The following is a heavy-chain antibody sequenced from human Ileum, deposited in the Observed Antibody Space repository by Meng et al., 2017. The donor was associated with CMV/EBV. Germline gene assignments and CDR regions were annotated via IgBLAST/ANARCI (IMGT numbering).Heavy chain of an antibody. CDR1: GYTFTGYY. CDR3: VRDLSYTSGFGY. CDR2: INPDTGAT. V-gene: IGHV1-2*02. Sequence: GESLKISCKASGYTFTGYYIRWVRQAPGQGLEWMGWINPDTGATNYAQKFQGRITMTRDTSISTAYMELSRLTSDDTAVYYCVRDLSYTSGFGYWGQGPLVTVSS. J-gene: IGHJ4*02. D-gene: IGHD3-22*01.